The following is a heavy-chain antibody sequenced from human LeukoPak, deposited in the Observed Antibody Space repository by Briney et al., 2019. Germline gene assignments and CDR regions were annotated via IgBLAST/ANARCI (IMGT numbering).Heavy chain of an antibody. CDR2: INSSGGST. J-gene: IGHJ4*02. CDR3: AREGSLISSALDY. D-gene: IGHD3-10*01. CDR1: GYIFTSYY. Sequence: ASVKVSCXASGYIFTSYYMHWVRQAPGQGLVWMGVINSSGGSTGYAQKFQGRLTMTRDTSTGTVYMELSSLRSEDTAVYYCAREGSLISSALDYWGQGTLVTVSS. V-gene: IGHV1-46*01.